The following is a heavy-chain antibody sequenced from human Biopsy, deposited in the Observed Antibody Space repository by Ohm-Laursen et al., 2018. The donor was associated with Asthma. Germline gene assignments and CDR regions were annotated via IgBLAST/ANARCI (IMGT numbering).Heavy chain of an antibody. CDR2: INSVFGTT. V-gene: IGHV1-69*13. CDR3: ARKAGSCISRTCYSLDF. CDR1: GGTFNTYV. J-gene: IGHJ4*02. Sequence: AASVKVSCNSLGGTFNTYVIGWVRQAPGQGLGWMGGINSVFGTTTYPQKFQDRVTITADDSTSTVYMELSSLRSEDTAVYYCARKAGSCISRTCYSLDFWGQGTLVTVSS. D-gene: IGHD2-2*01.